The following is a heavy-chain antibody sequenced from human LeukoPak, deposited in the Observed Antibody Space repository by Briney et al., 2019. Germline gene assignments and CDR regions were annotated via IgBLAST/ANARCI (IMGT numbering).Heavy chain of an antibody. CDR2: IYPGDSDT. J-gene: IGHJ4*02. CDR3: ARGDITFSHYFDY. CDR1: GYSFTSYW. V-gene: IGHV5-51*01. D-gene: IGHD3-16*01. Sequence: GESLKISCKGSGYSFTSYWIGWVRQMPGRGLEWMGIIYPGDSDTRYSPSFQGQVTISADKSISTAYLQWSSLKASDTAMYYRARGDITFSHYFDYWGQGTLVTVSS.